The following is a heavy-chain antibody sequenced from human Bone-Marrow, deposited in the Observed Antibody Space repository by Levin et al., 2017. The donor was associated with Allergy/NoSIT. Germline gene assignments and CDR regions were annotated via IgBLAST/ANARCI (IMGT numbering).Heavy chain of an antibody. CDR1: GYTFTNYY. CDR2: INPGGRST. J-gene: IGHJ6*03. V-gene: IGHV1-46*01. CDR3: ARDYYGSGSNNRGANYYYMDV. Sequence: PGESLKISCKASGYTFTNYYIHWVRQAPGQGLEWMGIINPGGRSTTYAPKFQGRVTMTRDTSASTVYMELSSLRSEDTAVYYCARDYYGSGSNNRGANYYYMDVWGKGTTVTVSS. D-gene: IGHD3-10*01.